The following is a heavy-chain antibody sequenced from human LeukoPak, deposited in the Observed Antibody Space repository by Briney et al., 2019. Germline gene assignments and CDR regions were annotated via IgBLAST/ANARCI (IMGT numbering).Heavy chain of an antibody. CDR1: GFTFSTYA. CDR2: ISGSGGST. Sequence: AGGSLRLSSAASGFTFSTYAMSWVRQAPGKGLEWVSGISGSGGSTYYADSVKGRFTISRDNSKNTLYLQMNSLRAEDTAVYYCAKAFLVLQRIYYFDYWGQGTLVTVSS. V-gene: IGHV3-23*01. D-gene: IGHD1-1*01. J-gene: IGHJ4*02. CDR3: AKAFLVLQRIYYFDY.